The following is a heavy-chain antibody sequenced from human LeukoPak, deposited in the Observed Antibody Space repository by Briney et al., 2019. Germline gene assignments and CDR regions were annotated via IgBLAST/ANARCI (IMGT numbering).Heavy chain of an antibody. D-gene: IGHD2-21*01. CDR3: ASGTYSCDY. V-gene: IGHV3-48*01. CDR1: GFTFSSYN. CDR2: ISTRSNTI. J-gene: IGHJ4*02. Sequence: GSLRLSCAASGFTFSSYNMNWVRQAPGKGLEWVSYISTRSNTIYYADSVKGRFTISRDNAKSSLYLQMNSLRAEDTAVYYCASGTYSCDYWGQGTLVTVSS.